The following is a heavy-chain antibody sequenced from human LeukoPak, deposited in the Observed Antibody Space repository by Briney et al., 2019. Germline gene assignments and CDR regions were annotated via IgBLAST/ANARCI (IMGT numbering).Heavy chain of an antibody. CDR2: ISGSGSNT. CDR1: AFTFSSYA. J-gene: IGHJ4*02. D-gene: IGHD5-18*01. CDR3: AKTRIGYTYLVDY. Sequence: GGSLRLSCAASAFTFSSYAMSWVRQVPGKGLEWVSAISGSGSNTYYADSVKGRFTISRDNSENMLYLQLNSLRAEDTAVYYCAKTRIGYTYLVDYWGQGTLVTVSS. V-gene: IGHV3-23*01.